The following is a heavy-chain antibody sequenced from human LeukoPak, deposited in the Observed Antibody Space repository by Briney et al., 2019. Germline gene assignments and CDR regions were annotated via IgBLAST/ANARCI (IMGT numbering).Heavy chain of an antibody. D-gene: IGHD3-10*01. Sequence: GGSLRLSCAASRFTFSSYAMSWVRQAPGKGLEWVSAISGSGGSTYYADSVKGRFTISRDNSKNTLYLQMNSLRAEDTAVYYCAKGTQGTTYYYGSGSYYNQEHYFDYWGQGTLVTVSS. J-gene: IGHJ4*02. CDR2: ISGSGGST. V-gene: IGHV3-23*01. CDR3: AKGTQGTTYYYGSGSYYNQEHYFDY. CDR1: RFTFSSYA.